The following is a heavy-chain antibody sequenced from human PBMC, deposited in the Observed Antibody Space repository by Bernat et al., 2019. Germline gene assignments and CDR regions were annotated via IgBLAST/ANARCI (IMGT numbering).Heavy chain of an antibody. CDR1: GYTFTSYD. J-gene: IGHJ3*02. Sequence: QVQLVQSGAEVKKPGASVKVSCKASGYTFTSYDINWVRQATGQGLEWMGWMNPNSGNTGYAQKFQGRVTMTRNTSISTAYMELSRLRSDDTAVYYCASSASGDYEGAFDIWGQGTMVTVSS. CDR2: MNPNSGNT. V-gene: IGHV1-8*01. D-gene: IGHD4-17*01. CDR3: ASSASGDYEGAFDI.